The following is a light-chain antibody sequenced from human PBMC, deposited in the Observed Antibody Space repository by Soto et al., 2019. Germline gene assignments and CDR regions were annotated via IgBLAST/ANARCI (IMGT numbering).Light chain of an antibody. CDR3: QQRSNWPPYS. CDR2: DAS. J-gene: IGKJ2*01. CDR1: PSVSTY. Sequence: EIVLTQSPATLSLSPGERATLSCRASPSVSTYLAWYQQKPGQAPRLLIYDASHRATGIPARFSGSGSGTDFTLTISSLEPEDFAFYYCQQRSNWPPYSFGQGTRLEIK. V-gene: IGKV3-11*01.